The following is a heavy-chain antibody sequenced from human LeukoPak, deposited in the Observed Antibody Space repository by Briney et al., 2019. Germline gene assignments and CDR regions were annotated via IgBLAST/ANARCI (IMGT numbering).Heavy chain of an antibody. J-gene: IGHJ4*02. V-gene: IGHV3-23*01. Sequence: GGSLRLSCSASGFSFSSHAMTWVRQAPGKGLEWVSGVSGGGDSTYYADSVKGRFTISRDNAKNTLYLQMNCLRAEDTAVYYCTRIFRTAHFDYWGQGTPVTVSS. CDR2: VSGGGDST. CDR1: GFSFSSHA. D-gene: IGHD2/OR15-2a*01. CDR3: TRIFRTAHFDY.